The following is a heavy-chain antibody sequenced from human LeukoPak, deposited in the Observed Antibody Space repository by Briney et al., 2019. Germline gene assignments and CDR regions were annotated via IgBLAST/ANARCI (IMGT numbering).Heavy chain of an antibody. J-gene: IGHJ4*02. CDR1: GGSINNYY. CDR3: ARDGGYGSSWSY. D-gene: IGHD6-13*01. CDR2: IYYSGSA. V-gene: IGHV4-59*01. Sequence: SETLSLTCTVSGGSINNYYWNWIRQPPGKGLEWIGYIYYSGSASYNPSLKSRVTISVDTSKSQFSLKLSSVTAADTAVYYCARDGGYGSSWSYWGQGTLVTVSS.